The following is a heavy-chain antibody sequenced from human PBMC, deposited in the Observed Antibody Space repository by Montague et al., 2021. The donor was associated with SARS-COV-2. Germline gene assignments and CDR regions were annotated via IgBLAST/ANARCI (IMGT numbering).Heavy chain of an antibody. J-gene: IGHJ6*02. CDR3: ARDPPDLGYASSGYYYRYLPDYCYYGVYV. D-gene: IGHD3-22*01. CDR2: ISSSGSTI. V-gene: IGHV3-48*03. CDR1: GFTFSSYE. Sequence: SLRLSCAASGFTFSSYEMYWVRQAPGKGLEWVSYISSSGSTIYYADSVTGRFTISRDNAQYSLYLHMNSLRAEDTAVYYCARDPPDLGYASSGYYYRYLPDYCYYGVYVWGQGTSSPSP.